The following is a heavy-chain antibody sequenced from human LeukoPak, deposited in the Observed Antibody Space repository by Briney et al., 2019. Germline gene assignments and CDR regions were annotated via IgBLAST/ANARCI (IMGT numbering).Heavy chain of an antibody. CDR2: IFYTRST. Sequence: SETLSLTRTVSGDSVSRSNYYWAWIRQSPGKGLEWIGTIFYTRSTYYNPTLKSRVTVSLDTSKNQFSLKLTSVTAADTAVYYCAGQVPSALTAKGFDPWGQGNLVTVSS. V-gene: IGHV4-39*01. D-gene: IGHD2-21*02. J-gene: IGHJ5*02. CDR3: AGQVPSALTAKGFDP. CDR1: GDSVSRSNYY.